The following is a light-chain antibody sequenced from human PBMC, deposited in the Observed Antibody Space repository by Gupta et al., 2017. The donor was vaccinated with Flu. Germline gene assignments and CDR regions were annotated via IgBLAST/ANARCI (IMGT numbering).Light chain of an antibody. V-gene: IGLV3-21*02. CDR1: DIFRKS. CDR2: DDD. J-gene: IGLJ2*01. CDR3: QVWDDSGDQVV. Sequence: SYVLVQSPSVSVAPGQTATITCGGHDIFRKSVHWYQQKPGQAPTLVVYDDDVRPSGIPGRVSGSNSGNTATLTVSSVEAGDEADYYCQVWDDSGDQVVIGGGTKLTVL.